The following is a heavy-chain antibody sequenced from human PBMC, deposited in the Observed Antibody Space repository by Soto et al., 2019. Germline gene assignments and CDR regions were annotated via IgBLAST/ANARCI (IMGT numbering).Heavy chain of an antibody. CDR3: ARDHGAAAGTASGIDV. Sequence: TRSPTGTVSGSSIRSGGYYWRGIRQDPGKGLGGIGDSYSSGSTYYTPSLKSRVTISVDTSKNPFSLKLSSVTAADTAVYYCARDHGAAAGTASGIDVWGQGTTVTVSS. V-gene: IGHV4-31*03. J-gene: IGHJ6*02. CDR1: GSSIRSGGYY. CDR2: SYSSGST. D-gene: IGHD6-13*01.